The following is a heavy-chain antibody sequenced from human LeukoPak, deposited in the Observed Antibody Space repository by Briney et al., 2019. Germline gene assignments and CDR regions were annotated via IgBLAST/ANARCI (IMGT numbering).Heavy chain of an antibody. CDR3: ARGYSSGWYVYYYYYYMDV. CDR2: MNPNSGNT. D-gene: IGHD6-19*01. J-gene: IGHJ6*03. CDR1: GYTFTSYD. V-gene: IGHV1-8*02. Sequence: AASVKVSCKASGYTFTSYDINWVRQATGQGLEWMEWMNPNSGNTGYAQKFQGRVTMTRNTSISTAYMELSSLRSEDTAVYYCARGYSSGWYVYYYYYYMDVWGKGTTVTISS.